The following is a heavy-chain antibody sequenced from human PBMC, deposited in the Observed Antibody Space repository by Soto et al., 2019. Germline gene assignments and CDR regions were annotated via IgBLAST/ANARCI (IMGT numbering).Heavy chain of an antibody. Sequence: SETLSLTCTVSGGSISSSSYYWGWIRQPPGKGLEWIGSIYYTGSTYYNPSLKSRVTISADTAKNQFSLKVSSVTAADTAVYYCARRLAGTFDSWGQGTLVTVSS. CDR1: GGSISSSSYY. J-gene: IGHJ4*02. D-gene: IGHD6-19*01. CDR2: IYYTGST. CDR3: ARRLAGTFDS. V-gene: IGHV4-39*01.